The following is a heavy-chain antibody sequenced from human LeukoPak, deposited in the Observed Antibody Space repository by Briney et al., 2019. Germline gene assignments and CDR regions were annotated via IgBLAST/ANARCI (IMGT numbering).Heavy chain of an antibody. V-gene: IGHV3-48*01. CDR2: ISSSGSAI. J-gene: IGHJ4*02. CDR1: GFPLSSYS. D-gene: IGHD2-15*01. Sequence: GGSLRLSCAASGFPLSSYSINWVRQAPGKGLEWVSYISSSGSAIYYVASVKGRFTVSRDNAKNSLFLQMNSPRAEDTAVYYCVRVKGSYFDYWGQGALVTVSS. CDR3: VRVKGSYFDY.